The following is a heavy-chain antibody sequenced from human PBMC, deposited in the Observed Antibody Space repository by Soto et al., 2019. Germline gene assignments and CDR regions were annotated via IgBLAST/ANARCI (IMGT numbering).Heavy chain of an antibody. J-gene: IGHJ4*02. CDR2: IYYSGST. D-gene: IGHD5-12*01. CDR3: ARERWLQVRYFDY. Sequence: QVQLQESGPGLVKPSQTLSLTCTFSGGSISSGGYYWSWIRQHPGKGLEWIGYIYYSGSTYYNPSLKSRVTISVDTSKNQFSLKLSSVTAADTAVYYCARERWLQVRYFDYWGQGTLVTVSS. CDR1: GGSISSGGYY. V-gene: IGHV4-31*03.